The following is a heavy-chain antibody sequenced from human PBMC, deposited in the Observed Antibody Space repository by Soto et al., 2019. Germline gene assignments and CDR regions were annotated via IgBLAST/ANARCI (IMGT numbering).Heavy chain of an antibody. CDR3: AKPSYSSGWYAYYYYYGMDV. CDR2: IYSDGSDT. CDR1: GFTFSTYW. J-gene: IGHJ6*02. D-gene: IGHD6-19*01. V-gene: IGHV3-74*01. Sequence: GGSLRLSCAASGFTFSTYWMHWVRQAPGKGLVWVSRIYSDGSDTNYADPVKGRFTMSRDNAKNTVYLQMNSLSPEDTAVYYCAKPSYSSGWYAYYYYYGMDVWGQGTTVTVSS.